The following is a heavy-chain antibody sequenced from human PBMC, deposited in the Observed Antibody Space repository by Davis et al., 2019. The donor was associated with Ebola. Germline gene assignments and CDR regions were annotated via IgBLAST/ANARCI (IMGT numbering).Heavy chain of an antibody. CDR1: GFTVSTYY. D-gene: IGHD3-16*02. J-gene: IGHJ3*02. Sequence: GESLKISCAASGFTVSTYYMGWVRQAPGKGLEWVSVIYSGGSTYYADSVKGRFTISRDNSKNTLYLQMNSLRAEDTAVYYCARRIMITFGGVIIRHDAFDIWGQGTMVTVSS. V-gene: IGHV3-53*01. CDR3: ARRIMITFGGVIIRHDAFDI. CDR2: IYSGGST.